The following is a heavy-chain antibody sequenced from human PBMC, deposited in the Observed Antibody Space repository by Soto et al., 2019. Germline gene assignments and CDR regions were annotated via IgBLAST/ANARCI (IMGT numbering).Heavy chain of an antibody. CDR1: GYTFTNYY. V-gene: IGHV1-46*01. Sequence: GASVKVSCKASGYTFTNYYMHWVRQAPGQGLEWMGIINPSSGSTTYAQKFQGRVTMTRDTSTSTVYMELSSLRSEDTAVYYCAKDPSGYDYWGQGTLVTVSS. D-gene: IGHD3-22*01. CDR3: AKDPSGYDY. J-gene: IGHJ4*02. CDR2: INPSSGST.